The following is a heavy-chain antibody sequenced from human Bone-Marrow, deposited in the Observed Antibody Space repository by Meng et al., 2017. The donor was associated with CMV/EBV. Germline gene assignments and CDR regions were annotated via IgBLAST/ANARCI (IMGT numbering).Heavy chain of an antibody. CDR1: GGSISSGDYY. Sequence: SETLSLTCTVSGGSISSGDYYWSWIRQPPGKGLEWIGYIYYSGSTYYNPSLKSRVTISVDTSKNQFSLKLSSVTAADTAVYYCARDLYDSSGYYPRNDAFDIWGQGTMVTVSS. D-gene: IGHD3-22*01. CDR2: IYYSGST. J-gene: IGHJ3*02. CDR3: ARDLYDSSGYYPRNDAFDI. V-gene: IGHV4-30-4*08.